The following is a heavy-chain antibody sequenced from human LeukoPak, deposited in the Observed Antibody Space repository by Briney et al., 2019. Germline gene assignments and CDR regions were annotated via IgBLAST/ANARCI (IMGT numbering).Heavy chain of an antibody. D-gene: IGHD6-13*01. CDR1: GGSFSGYY. Sequence: LETLSLTCAVYGGSFSGYYWSWIRQPPGKGLEWLGEINHSGSTNYNPSLKSRVTISVDTSKNQFSLKLSSVTAADTAVYYCASARIGAAADLRYFDYWGQGTLVTVSS. CDR3: ASARIGAAADLRYFDY. CDR2: INHSGST. J-gene: IGHJ4*02. V-gene: IGHV4-34*01.